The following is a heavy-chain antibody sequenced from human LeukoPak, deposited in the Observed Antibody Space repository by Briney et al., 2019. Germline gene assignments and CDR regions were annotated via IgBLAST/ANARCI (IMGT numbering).Heavy chain of an antibody. D-gene: IGHD3-10*01. CDR1: GYSFTSYW. J-gene: IGHJ5*02. CDR2: IDPSDSYT. Sequence: GESLRISCKGSGYSFTSYWISWVRQMPGKGLEWMGRIDPSDSYTNYSPSFQGHVTISADKSISTAYLQWSSLKASDTAMYYCARHVIYYHGWGSYFPWFDPWGQETLVTVPS. V-gene: IGHV5-10-1*01. CDR3: ARHVIYYHGWGSYFPWFDP.